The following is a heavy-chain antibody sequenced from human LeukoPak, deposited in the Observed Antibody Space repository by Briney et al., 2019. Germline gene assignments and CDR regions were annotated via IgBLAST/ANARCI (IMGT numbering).Heavy chain of an antibody. J-gene: IGHJ4*02. V-gene: IGHV3-43D*04. CDR1: GFTFDDYA. CDR2: ISWDGGST. CDR3: AKDKGYSSSWYLFDY. Sequence: PGGTLRLSCAASGFTFDDYAMHWVRQAPGKGLVWVSLISWDGGSTYYADSVKGRFTISRDNSKNSLHLQMSSMRAEDTALYYCAKDKGYSSSWYLFDYWGQGTLVTVSS. D-gene: IGHD6-13*01.